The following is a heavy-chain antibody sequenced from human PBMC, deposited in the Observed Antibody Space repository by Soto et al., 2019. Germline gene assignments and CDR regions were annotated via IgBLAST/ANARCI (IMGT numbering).Heavy chain of an antibody. CDR2: IIPIFGTA. J-gene: IGHJ1*01. D-gene: IGHD1-26*01. CDR1: GGTFSSYA. Sequence: QVQLVQSGAEVKKPGSSVKVSCKASGGTFSSYAISWVRQAPGQGLEWMGGIIPIFGTANYAQKFQGRVTITADESTRTAYMELSSLRSEDTAVYYCARVAVHRVGATTYFQHWGQGTLVTVSS. CDR3: ARVAVHRVGATTYFQH. V-gene: IGHV1-69*01.